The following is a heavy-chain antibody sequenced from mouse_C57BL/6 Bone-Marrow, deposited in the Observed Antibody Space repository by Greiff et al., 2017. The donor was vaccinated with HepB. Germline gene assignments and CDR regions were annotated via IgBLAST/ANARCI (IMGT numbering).Heavy chain of an antibody. CDR1: GFSLTSYG. CDR3: ARNEGRYYYGSSYLFAY. Sequence: VQLQQSGPGLVQPSQSLSITCTVSGFSLTSYGVHWVRQSPGKGLEWLGVIWSGGSTDYNAAFISRLSISKDNSKSQVFFKMNSLQADDTAIYYCARNEGRYYYGSSYLFAYWGQGTLVTVSA. J-gene: IGHJ3*01. CDR2: IWSGGST. V-gene: IGHV2-2*01. D-gene: IGHD1-1*01.